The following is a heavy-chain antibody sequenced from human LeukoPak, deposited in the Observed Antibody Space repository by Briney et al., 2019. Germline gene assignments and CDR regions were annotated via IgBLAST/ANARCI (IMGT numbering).Heavy chain of an antibody. Sequence: SETLSLICTVSDTSITHYYSSWLRQPPGEGREWLVYIHYSGGTNYTPSLKNPVTISLDTSKFQFSLHLRSVTAADAAVYYCARCDSATALDYWGQGTLVTVSS. CDR3: ARCDSATALDY. J-gene: IGHJ4*02. CDR1: DTSITHYY. D-gene: IGHD6-25*01. CDR2: IHYSGGT. V-gene: IGHV4-59*01.